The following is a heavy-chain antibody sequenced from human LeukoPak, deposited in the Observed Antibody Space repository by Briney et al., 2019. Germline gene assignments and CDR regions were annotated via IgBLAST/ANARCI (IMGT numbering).Heavy chain of an antibody. V-gene: IGHV3-53*01. Sequence: GGSLRHSCAAPGFTVSSNYMSWVRQAPGKGLGWVSAIYGGGSTYYADSVKGRFTISRGKSKCTLYLQMNSLRGEDTAVYYCARGPGFSSSQLPYYFDYWGQGTLVTVSS. CDR3: ARGPGFSSSQLPYYFDY. J-gene: IGHJ4*02. CDR1: GFTVSSNY. CDR2: IYGGGST. D-gene: IGHD6-13*01.